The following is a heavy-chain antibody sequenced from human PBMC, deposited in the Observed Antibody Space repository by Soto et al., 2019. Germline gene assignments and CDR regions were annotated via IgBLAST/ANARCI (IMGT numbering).Heavy chain of an antibody. J-gene: IGHJ4*02. D-gene: IGHD6-25*01. CDR3: ASQSGLKYFDY. V-gene: IGHV4-39*01. CDR2: IYYSGST. CDR1: GGSISSSSYY. Sequence: QLQESGPGLVTPSETLSLTCTVSGGSISSSSYYWGWIRQPPGKGLEWIGSIYYSGSTYYNPSLKSRVTISVDTSKNQFSLKLSSVTAADTAVYYGASQSGLKYFDYWGQGTLVTVSS.